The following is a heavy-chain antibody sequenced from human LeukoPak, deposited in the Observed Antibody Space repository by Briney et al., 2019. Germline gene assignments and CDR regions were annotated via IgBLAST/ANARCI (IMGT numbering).Heavy chain of an antibody. CDR3: ARDARYSGSQSARYYYYYYMDV. J-gene: IGHJ6*03. Sequence: ASVKVSCKASGYTFTSYGISWVRQAPGQGLEWMGWISAYNGNTNYAQKLQGRVTMTTDTSTSIAYMELRSLRSDDTAVYYCARDARYSGSQSARYYYYYYMDVWGKGTTVTVSS. CDR2: ISAYNGNT. D-gene: IGHD1-26*01. CDR1: GYTFTSYG. V-gene: IGHV1-18*01.